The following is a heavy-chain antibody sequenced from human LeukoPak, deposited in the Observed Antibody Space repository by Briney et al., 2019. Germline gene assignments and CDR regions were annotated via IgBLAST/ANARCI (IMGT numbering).Heavy chain of an antibody. Sequence: PGRSLRLSCAASGFTFSSYGMHWVRQAPGKGLEWVAVISYDGSNKYYADSVKGRFTISRDNSMNTLYLQMNSLRAEDTAVYYCAANKMDYWGQGTLVTVSS. V-gene: IGHV3-30*03. CDR2: ISYDGSNK. CDR1: GFTFSSYG. J-gene: IGHJ4*02. CDR3: AANKMDY.